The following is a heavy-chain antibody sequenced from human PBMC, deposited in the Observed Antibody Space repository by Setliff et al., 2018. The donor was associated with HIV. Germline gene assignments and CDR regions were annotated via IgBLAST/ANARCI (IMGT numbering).Heavy chain of an antibody. Sequence: SETLSLTCSVSGDSIGAYHWSWIRLPPGRGLEWIGYIHSSGTTPYNPSLSSQVTLSFDASTKYFYLKLTSVTAADTARYDCATYSAGGGGRGNWGQGTLVTVSS. D-gene: IGHD2-15*01. CDR2: IHSSGTT. CDR1: GDSIGAYH. CDR3: ATYSAGGGGRGN. V-gene: IGHV4-59*01. J-gene: IGHJ4*02.